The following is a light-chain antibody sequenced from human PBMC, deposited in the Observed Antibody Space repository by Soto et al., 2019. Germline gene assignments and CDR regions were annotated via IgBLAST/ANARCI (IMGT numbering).Light chain of an antibody. CDR2: AAS. V-gene: IGKV1-17*01. Sequence: DIQMTQSPSSLSASVGDRVTITCRASQVIGNDLDWFQQKPGQAPKRLIYAASFLQSGVPSRFSGSGSGTEFTLTISSLQPDDFATYYCLQHKTYPWTFGQGTKVEIK. CDR3: LQHKTYPWT. J-gene: IGKJ1*01. CDR1: QVIGND.